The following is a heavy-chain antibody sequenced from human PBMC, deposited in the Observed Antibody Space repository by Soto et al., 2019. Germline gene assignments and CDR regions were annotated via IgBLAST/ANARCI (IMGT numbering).Heavy chain of an antibody. J-gene: IGHJ4*02. CDR1: GFTFRSHG. CDR3: AREGYGGEAPVAF. D-gene: IGHD2-21*01. V-gene: IGHV3-33*01. Sequence: QVQLVESGGGVVQPGRSLRLSCAASGFTFRSHGMHWVRQAPGKGLEWVAVIWYDGSNKYYADSAKGRFTISRDNSKNTLYLQMNSLRVDDTAVYYCAREGYGGEAPVAFWGQGTLVTVSS. CDR2: IWYDGSNK.